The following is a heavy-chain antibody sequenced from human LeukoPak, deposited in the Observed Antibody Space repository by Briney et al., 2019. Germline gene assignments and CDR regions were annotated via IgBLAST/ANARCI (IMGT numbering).Heavy chain of an antibody. CDR3: ARDLGDGGSSGYYMDV. V-gene: IGHV1-69*05. CDR1: GGTFSSYA. D-gene: IGHD3-10*01. Sequence: GASVKVSCKASGGTFSSYAISWVRQAPGQGLEWMGGIIPIFGTANYAQKFQGRVTITTDESTSTAYMELSSLRSEDTAVYYCARDLGDGGSSGYYMDVWGKGTTVTVSS. CDR2: IIPIFGTA. J-gene: IGHJ6*03.